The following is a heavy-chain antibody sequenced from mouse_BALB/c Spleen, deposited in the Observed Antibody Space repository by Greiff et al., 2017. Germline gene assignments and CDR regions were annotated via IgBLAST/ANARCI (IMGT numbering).Heavy chain of an antibody. D-gene: IGHD2-3*01. CDR1: GFTFSDYY. J-gene: IGHJ3*01. CDR3: ARDDGYYVAY. CDR2: ISDGGSYT. V-gene: IGHV5-4*02. Sequence: VQLKESGGGLVKPGGSLKLSCAASGFTFSDYYMYWVRQTPEKRLEWVATISDGGSYTYYPDSVKGRFTISRDNAKNNLYLQMSSLKSEDTAMYYCARDDGYYVAYWGQGTLVTVSA.